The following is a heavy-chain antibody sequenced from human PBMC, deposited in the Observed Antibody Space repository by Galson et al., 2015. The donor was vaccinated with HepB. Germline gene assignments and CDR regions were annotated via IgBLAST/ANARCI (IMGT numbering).Heavy chain of an antibody. CDR2: ISYDGSNK. D-gene: IGHD3-22*01. J-gene: IGHJ6*02. CDR1: GFTFSSYG. V-gene: IGHV3-30*18. Sequence: SLRLSCAASGFTFSSYGMHWVRQAPGKGLEWVAVISYDGSNKYYADSVKGRFTISRDNSKNTLYLQMNSLRAEDTAVYYCAKQSRDYDSSGYYFPYYYYYGMDVWGQGTTVTVSS. CDR3: AKQSRDYDSSGYYFPYYYYYGMDV.